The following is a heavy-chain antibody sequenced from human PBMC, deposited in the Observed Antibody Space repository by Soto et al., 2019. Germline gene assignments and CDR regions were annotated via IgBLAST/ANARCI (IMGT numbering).Heavy chain of an antibody. J-gene: IGHJ4*02. CDR1: GGSMSPYY. CDR2: VYYSGYT. D-gene: IGHD6-19*01. CDR3: ARGLAPVEPDY. V-gene: IGHV4-59*01. Sequence: QVQLQESGPGLVKASETLSLTCTVSGGSMSPYYWSWIRQAPGVGLEWIAYVYYSGYTHYNPSLKSRVTISVDTSKNQCSLKLTSVTAADTAVYYCARGLAPVEPDYWGPGALVTVSS.